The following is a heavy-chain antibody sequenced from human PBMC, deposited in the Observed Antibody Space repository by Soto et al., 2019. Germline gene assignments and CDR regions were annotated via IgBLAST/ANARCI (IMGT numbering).Heavy chain of an antibody. V-gene: IGHV3-23*01. CDR3: AKFYYGDYSDYYYGMDV. J-gene: IGHJ6*02. CDR2: ISGSGDST. Sequence: EVQVLESGGGLVQPGGSLRLSCAASGFTFSSYAMSWVRQAPGKGLEWVSAISGSGDSTRYAGSVQGRFTISRDTSKHTLYLQMNSLRAEDTAVYYCAKFYYGDYSDYYYGMDVWGQGTTVTVSS. D-gene: IGHD4-17*01. CDR1: GFTFSSYA.